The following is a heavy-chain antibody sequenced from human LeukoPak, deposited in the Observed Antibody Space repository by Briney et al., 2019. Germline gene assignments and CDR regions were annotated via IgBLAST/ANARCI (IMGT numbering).Heavy chain of an antibody. CDR2: ISSSGTT. J-gene: IGHJ4*02. Sequence: SETLSLTRTVSGGSISTYYWTWIRQSAGKELEWIGRISSSGTTNYNPSLKSRVTMSVDTSKNQFSLKLTSVTAADTAVYYCAKEGRSSTSGDWGQGILVTVSS. D-gene: IGHD2-2*01. CDR3: AKEGRSSTSGD. CDR1: GGSISTYY. V-gene: IGHV4-4*07.